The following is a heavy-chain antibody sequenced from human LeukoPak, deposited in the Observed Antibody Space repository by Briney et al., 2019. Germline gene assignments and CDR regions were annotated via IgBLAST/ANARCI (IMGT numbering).Heavy chain of an antibody. J-gene: IGHJ4*02. CDR3: ARDPTVTTPDDY. CDR1: GYTFTSYY. D-gene: IGHD4-17*01. V-gene: IGHV1-2*06. Sequence: ASVKVSCKASGYTFTSYYMHWVRQAPGQGLEWMGRINPNSGGTNYAQKFQGRVTMTRDTSISTAYMELSRLRSDDTAVYYCARDPTVTTPDDYWGQGTLVTVSS. CDR2: INPNSGGT.